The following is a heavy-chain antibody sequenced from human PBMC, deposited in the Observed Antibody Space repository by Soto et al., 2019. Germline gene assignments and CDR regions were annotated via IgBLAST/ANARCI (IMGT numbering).Heavy chain of an antibody. CDR3: ARLPGVIDL. CDR1: GGSISNSRYY. V-gene: IGHV4-39*01. Sequence: QLQLQESGPGLLRPSETLSLTCTVSGGSISNSRYYWGWIRQTPGKGLEWIGNIYYSGNTYYNPFLKSRVTISVDTSKNQFSLNLSSVTVADTAVYYCARLPGVIDLWGQGTLVTVSS. CDR2: IYYSGNT. D-gene: IGHD3-16*02. J-gene: IGHJ5*02.